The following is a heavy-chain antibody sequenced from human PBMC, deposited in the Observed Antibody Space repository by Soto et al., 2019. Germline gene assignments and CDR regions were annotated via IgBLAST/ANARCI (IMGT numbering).Heavy chain of an antibody. CDR1: GFTFTNYA. J-gene: IGHJ5*02. CDR3: AREVGAPSGWLDP. V-gene: IGHV3-23*01. Sequence: PGGSLRLSCAASGFTFTNYAMTWVRQTPGKGLEWVSGISASGGLKYYADSVRGRFIVSRDNSKNILYLQMDNLRDEDTALYYCAREVGAPSGWLDPWGQGTQVTVSS. D-gene: IGHD1-26*01. CDR2: ISASGGLK.